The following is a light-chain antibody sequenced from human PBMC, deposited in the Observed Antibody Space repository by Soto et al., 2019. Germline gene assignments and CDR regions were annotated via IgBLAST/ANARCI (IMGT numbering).Light chain of an antibody. CDR2: EVN. CDR3: SSYAGSNIMV. J-gene: IGLJ2*01. Sequence: QSALTQPPSASGSPEQSVTVSCTGTSSDVGGYNYVSWYQQHPGKAPKLMIYEVNKRPSGVPDRFSGAKSGNTASLTVSGLQAEDEADYYCSSYAGSNIMVFGGGTKLTVL. CDR1: SSDVGGYNY. V-gene: IGLV2-8*01.